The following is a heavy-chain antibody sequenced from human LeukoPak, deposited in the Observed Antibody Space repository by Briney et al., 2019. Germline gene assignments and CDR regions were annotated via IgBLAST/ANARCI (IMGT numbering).Heavy chain of an antibody. D-gene: IGHD6-6*01. CDR3: ARESNAFDI. J-gene: IGHJ3*02. CDR1: GFTFSSYG. V-gene: IGHV3-30*03. CDR2: ISYDGSNK. Sequence: GGSLRLSCAASGFTFSSYGMHWVRQAPGKGLEWVAVISYDGSNKYYADSVKGRFAISRDNSKNTLYLQMGSLRAEDMAVYYCARESNAFDIWGQGTMVTVSS.